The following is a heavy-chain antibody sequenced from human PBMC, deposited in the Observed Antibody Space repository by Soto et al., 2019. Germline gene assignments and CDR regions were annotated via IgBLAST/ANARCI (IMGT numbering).Heavy chain of an antibody. CDR2: IYYSGST. CDR3: ARAVGYCSSTSCYPLNYFDY. J-gene: IGHJ4*02. D-gene: IGHD2-2*01. Sequence: PSETLSLTCTVSGGSISSGDYYWSWIRQPPGKGLEWIGYIYYSGSTYYNPSLKSRVTISVDTSKNQFSLKLSSVTAADTAVYYCARAVGYCSSTSCYPLNYFDYWGQGTLVTV. V-gene: IGHV4-30-4*01. CDR1: GGSISSGDYY.